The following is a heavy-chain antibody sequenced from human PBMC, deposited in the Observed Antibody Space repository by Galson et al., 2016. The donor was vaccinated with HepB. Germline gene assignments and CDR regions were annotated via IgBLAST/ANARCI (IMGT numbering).Heavy chain of an antibody. CDR2: IYPGDLI. CDR3: AAGDCSSGVCYNQPDY. CDR1: GLTVSSTY. D-gene: IGHD2-8*01. J-gene: IGHJ4*02. V-gene: IGHV3-53*01. Sequence: SLRLSCAASGLTVSSTYMTWVRQAPGKGLEWVSVIYPGDLIYYADSVARRFTVSRDSSKNTLYLQMNSMRNDDAAAYYCAAGDCSSGVCYNQPDYWGQGTLVTVSS.